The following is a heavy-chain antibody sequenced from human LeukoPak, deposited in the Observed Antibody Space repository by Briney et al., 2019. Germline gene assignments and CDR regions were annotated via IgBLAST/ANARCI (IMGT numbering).Heavy chain of an antibody. V-gene: IGHV3-48*01. CDR2: INSGSSTI. CDR3: ARVLLERPGIDSFDM. CDR1: EFSLRSYS. Sequence: PGGSLRLSCGASEFSLRSYSMDWVRQAPGKGLEWVSHINSGSSTIYYADSVKGRFTISRDNAGNSLYLHMNCLRAEDTAVYYCARVLLERPGIDSFDMWGQGTMVTVSS. D-gene: IGHD1-1*01. J-gene: IGHJ3*02.